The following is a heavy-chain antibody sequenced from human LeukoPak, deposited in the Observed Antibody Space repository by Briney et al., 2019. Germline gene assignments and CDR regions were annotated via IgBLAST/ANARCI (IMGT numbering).Heavy chain of an antibody. CDR2: VFYNGAT. V-gene: IGHV4-39*07. D-gene: IGHD6-13*01. J-gene: IGHJ5*02. Sequence: SETLSLTCIVSGGSISSSIYYWAWVRQPPGKGLEWIGTVFYNGATQYSPSLRSRVTISVDTSKNQFSLKLSSVTAADTAVYYCARAYYSSSWYGRWFDPWGQGTLVTVSS. CDR1: GGSISSSIYY. CDR3: ARAYYSSSWYGRWFDP.